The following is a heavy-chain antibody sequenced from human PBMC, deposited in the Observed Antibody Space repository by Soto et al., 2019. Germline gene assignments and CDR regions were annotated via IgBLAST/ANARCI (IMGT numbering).Heavy chain of an antibody. CDR1: GFAFSSSG. CDR3: ARSSGWHLDY. V-gene: IGHV1-46*01. J-gene: IGHJ4*02. CDR2: IVASSGST. D-gene: IGHD6-19*01. Sequence: ALVKVSCKAFGFAFSSSGIRWVRQAPGQGLEWIGRIVASSGSTSYAQKFQGRVTMTRDTSTSTVYMELSSLRSEDTDVYYCARSSGWHLDYWGQGTLVTVSS.